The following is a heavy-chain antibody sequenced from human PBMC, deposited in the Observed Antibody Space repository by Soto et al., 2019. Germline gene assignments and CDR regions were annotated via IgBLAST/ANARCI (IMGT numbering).Heavy chain of an antibody. CDR1: GGTFSSYA. CDR2: IIPIFGTA. J-gene: IGHJ4*02. D-gene: IGHD3-22*01. Sequence: QVQLVQSGAEVKKPGSSVKVSCKASGGTFSSYAISWVRQAPGQGLEWMGGIIPIFGTANYAQKFQGRVTITADESTSPAYLELSSLRSEDTAVYYCASQIGQYYDSSGPPNYWGQGTLVTVSS. V-gene: IGHV1-69*12. CDR3: ASQIGQYYDSSGPPNY.